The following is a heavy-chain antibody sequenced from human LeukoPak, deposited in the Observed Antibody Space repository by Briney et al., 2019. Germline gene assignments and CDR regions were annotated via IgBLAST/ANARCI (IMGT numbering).Heavy chain of an antibody. J-gene: IGHJ4*02. CDR1: GFTFNSYE. CDR2: ISSSGGTI. CDR3: ARDTNWGLDY. D-gene: IGHD7-27*01. V-gene: IGHV3-48*03. Sequence: LSGGSLRLSCAASGFTFNSYEMSWVRQAPGKGLEWVSYISSSGGTIYYADSVEGRFTISRDNAKNSLYLQMNSLRAEDTAVYYCARDTNWGLDYWDQGTLVTVSS.